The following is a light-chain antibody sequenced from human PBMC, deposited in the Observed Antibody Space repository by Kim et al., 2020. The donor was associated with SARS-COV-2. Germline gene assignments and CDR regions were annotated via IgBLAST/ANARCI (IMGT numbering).Light chain of an antibody. CDR1: QSVSSSY. CDR2: GAS. V-gene: IGKV3-20*01. CDR3: QQYGSSPDT. J-gene: IGKJ2*01. Sequence: EIVLTQSPGTVSLSPGERATLSCRASQSVSSSYLAWYQQKPGQAPRLLIYGASSRAVGIPDRFSGSGSGTDFTLTISRLEPEDFAVYYCQQYGSSPDTFGQGTKLEI.